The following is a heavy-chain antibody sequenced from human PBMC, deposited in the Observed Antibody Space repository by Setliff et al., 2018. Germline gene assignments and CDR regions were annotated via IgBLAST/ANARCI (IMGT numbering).Heavy chain of an antibody. Sequence: SETLSLTCAVSGYSISSGYYWGWIRQPPGKGLEWIGSIYYSGSTYYNPSLKSRVTISVDTSKNQFSLKLSSVTAADTAVYYCARVDGDGYKERYFDYWGQGTLVTVSS. V-gene: IGHV4-38-2*01. CDR3: ARVDGDGYKERYFDY. CDR2: IYYSGST. CDR1: GYSISSGYY. J-gene: IGHJ4*02. D-gene: IGHD5-12*01.